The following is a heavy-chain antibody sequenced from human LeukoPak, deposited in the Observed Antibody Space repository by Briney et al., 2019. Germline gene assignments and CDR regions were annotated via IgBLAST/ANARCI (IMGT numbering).Heavy chain of an antibody. CDR1: GGSISSGSYY. CDR3: ARVTVSSGSYYYYYYMDV. Sequence: SQTLSLTCTVSGGSISSGSYYWSWIRQPAGKGLEWIGRIYTSGSTNYNPSLKSRVTISVDTSKNQFSLKLSSVTAADTAVYYCARVTVSSGSYYYYYYMDVWGKGTTVTVSS. J-gene: IGHJ6*03. V-gene: IGHV4-61*02. D-gene: IGHD3-10*01. CDR2: IYTSGST.